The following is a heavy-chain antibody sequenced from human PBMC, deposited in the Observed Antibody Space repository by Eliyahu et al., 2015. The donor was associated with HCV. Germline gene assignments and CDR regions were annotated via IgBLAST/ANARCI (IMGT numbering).Heavy chain of an antibody. CDR3: ARGPETQSAYYYNY. J-gene: IGHJ4*02. Sequence: QVQLAQSGSEVKKPGSSVKVSCKASGXTFSRYAISWVRQAPGQGLEWMGGITPIFGTANYAQKFQGRVTITADESTSTAYMELSSLTSEDTALYYCARGPETQSAYYYNYWGQGTRVTVSS. CDR1: GXTFSRYA. V-gene: IGHV1-69*01. CDR2: ITPIFGTA. D-gene: IGHD3-22*01.